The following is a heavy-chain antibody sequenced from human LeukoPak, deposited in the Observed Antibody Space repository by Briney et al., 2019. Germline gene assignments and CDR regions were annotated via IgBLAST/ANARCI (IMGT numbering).Heavy chain of an antibody. CDR3: ASGNWGIKYYFDY. Sequence: TQTLSLTCAVSGGSISSGGYSWSWIRHPPGKGLEWIGYIYHSGSTYYNPSLKSRVTISVDTSKNQFSLKLSSVTAADTAVYYCASGNWGIKYYFDYWGQGTLVTVSS. V-gene: IGHV4-30-2*01. J-gene: IGHJ4*02. CDR2: IYHSGST. D-gene: IGHD7-27*01. CDR1: GGSISSGGYS.